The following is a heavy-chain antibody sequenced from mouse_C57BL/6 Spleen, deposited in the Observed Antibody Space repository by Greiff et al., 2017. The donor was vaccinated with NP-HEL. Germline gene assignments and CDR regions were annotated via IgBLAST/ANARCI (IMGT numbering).Heavy chain of an antibody. Sequence: EVKLMESGGGLVQPKGSLKLSCAASGFSFNTYAMNWVRQAPGKGLEWVARIRSKSNNYATYYADSVKDRFTISRDDSESMLYLQMNNLKTEDTAMYYCVRYSKNYAMDYWGQGTSVTVSS. D-gene: IGHD2-5*01. CDR2: IRSKSNNYAT. J-gene: IGHJ4*01. CDR1: GFSFNTYA. CDR3: VRYSKNYAMDY. V-gene: IGHV10-1*01.